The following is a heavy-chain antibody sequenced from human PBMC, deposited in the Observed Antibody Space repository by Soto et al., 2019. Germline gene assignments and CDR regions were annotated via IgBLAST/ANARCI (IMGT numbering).Heavy chain of an antibody. CDR1: GFTFSSYA. J-gene: IGHJ5*02. D-gene: IGHD6-13*01. V-gene: IGHV3-21*01. Sequence: GGSLRLSCAASGFTFSSYAMSWVRQAPGKGLEWVSSISSSSSCIYYADSVKGRFTISRDNSKNTLYLQMSGLTPEDTAFYYCARDQTGITTAGGGRIDRWGQGTLVTVSS. CDR3: ARDQTGITTAGGGRIDR. CDR2: ISSSSSCI.